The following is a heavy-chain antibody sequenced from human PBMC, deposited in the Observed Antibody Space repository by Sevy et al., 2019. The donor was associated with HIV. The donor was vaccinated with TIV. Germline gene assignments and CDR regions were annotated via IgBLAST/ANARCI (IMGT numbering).Heavy chain of an antibody. Sequence: SETLSLTCAVHDGSFSGYYWIWIRQLPGKGLEWIGEINESGITYYNPSLKSRVTISVDTSKKQFSLKLNSVTAVDSDVYFCARSPPVVVVPGAPSWFDPWGQGTLVTVSS. D-gene: IGHD2-2*01. V-gene: IGHV4-34*01. CDR2: INESGIT. J-gene: IGHJ5*02. CDR1: DGSFSGYY. CDR3: ARSPPVVVVPGAPSWFDP.